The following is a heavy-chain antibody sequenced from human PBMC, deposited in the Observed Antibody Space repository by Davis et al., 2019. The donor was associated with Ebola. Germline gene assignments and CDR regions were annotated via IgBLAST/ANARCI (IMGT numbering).Heavy chain of an antibody. Sequence: AASVKVSCKASGYTFISYYMHWVRQAPGQGLEWMGMINPSSGSTTFAQKFQGRITMTTDTSTSTVYMELSSLTSEDTGVYYCAREGAAAAKNFDYWGQGTLVTVSS. CDR1: GYTFISYY. CDR3: AREGAAAAKNFDY. D-gene: IGHD6-13*01. J-gene: IGHJ4*02. V-gene: IGHV1-46*01. CDR2: INPSSGST.